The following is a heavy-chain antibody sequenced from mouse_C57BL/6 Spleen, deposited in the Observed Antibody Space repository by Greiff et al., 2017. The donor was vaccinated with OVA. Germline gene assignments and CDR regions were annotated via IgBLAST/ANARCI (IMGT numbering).Heavy chain of an antibody. J-gene: IGHJ2*01. V-gene: IGHV14-4*01. CDR1: GFNIKDDY. CDR2: IDPENGDT. CDR3: TSGDYGSSVDY. D-gene: IGHD1-1*01. Sequence: VQLQQSGAELVRPGASVKLSCTASGFNIKDDYMHWVKQRPEQGLEWIGWIDPENGDTEYASKFRGKATITAETSSNTAYLQLSSLTSEDTAVYYCTSGDYGSSVDYWGQGTTLTVSS.